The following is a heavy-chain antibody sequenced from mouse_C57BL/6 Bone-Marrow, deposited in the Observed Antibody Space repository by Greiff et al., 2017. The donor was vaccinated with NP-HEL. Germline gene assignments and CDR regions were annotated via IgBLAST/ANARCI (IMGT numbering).Heavy chain of an antibody. V-gene: IGHV1-66*01. J-gene: IGHJ1*03. CDR3: ARGGFYWYFDV. Sequence: VQVVESGPELVKPGASVKISCKASGYSFTSYYIHWVKQRPGQGLEWIGWIYPGSGNTKYNEKFKGKATLTADTSSSTAYMQLSSLTSEDSAVYYCARGGFYWYFDVWGTGTTVTVSS. CDR1: GYSFTSYY. CDR2: IYPGSGNT.